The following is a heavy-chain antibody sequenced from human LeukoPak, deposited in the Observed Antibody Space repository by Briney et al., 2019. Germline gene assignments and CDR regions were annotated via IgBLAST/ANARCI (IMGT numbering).Heavy chain of an antibody. Sequence: GRSLRLSCAASGFTFDDYAMHWVRQAPGKGLEWVSGISWNSFTIGYADSVKGRFTISRDNAKNSLYLQMNSLRAEDTAVYYCARDKQWLALDYWGQGTLVTVSS. J-gene: IGHJ4*02. D-gene: IGHD6-19*01. CDR3: ARDKQWLALDY. V-gene: IGHV3-9*01. CDR1: GFTFDDYA. CDR2: ISWNSFTI.